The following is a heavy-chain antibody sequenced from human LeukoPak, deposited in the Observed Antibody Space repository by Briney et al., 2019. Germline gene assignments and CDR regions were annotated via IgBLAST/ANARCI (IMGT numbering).Heavy chain of an antibody. D-gene: IGHD3-22*01. J-gene: IGHJ4*02. CDR1: GFTFSSYA. CDR2: ISGSGGST. Sequence: GGSLRLSCAASGFTFSSYAMSWVRQAPGKGLEWVSAISGSGGSTYYADSVKGRFTISRDNSKNTLYLQMNSLRAEGTAVYYCASLSGGSSNYYDSSGYWDYWGQGTLVTVSS. V-gene: IGHV3-23*01. CDR3: ASLSGGSSNYYDSSGYWDY.